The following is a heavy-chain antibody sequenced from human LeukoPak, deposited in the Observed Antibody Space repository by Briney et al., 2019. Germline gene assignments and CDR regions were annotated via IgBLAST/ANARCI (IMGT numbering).Heavy chain of an antibody. V-gene: IGHV1-2*02. CDR2: INPNSGGT. CDR1: GYTFTGYY. D-gene: IGHD6-6*01. J-gene: IGHJ5*02. CDR3: AFEYSSSVNWFDP. Sequence: GASVKVSCKASGYTFTGYYMHWVRQAPGQGLEWMGWINPNSGGTNYAQKFQGRVTMTRDTSSSTAYMELSRLRSDDTAVYYCAFEYSSSVNWFDPWGQGTLVTVSS.